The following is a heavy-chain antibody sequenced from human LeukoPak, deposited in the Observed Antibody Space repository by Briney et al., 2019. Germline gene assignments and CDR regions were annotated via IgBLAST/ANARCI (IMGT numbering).Heavy chain of an antibody. CDR1: GGSISSGGYS. CDR2: IYHSGST. Sequence: ASETLSLTCAVSGGSISSGGYSWSWVRQPPGKGLEWIGYIYHSGSTYYNPSLKSRVTISVDRSKNQFSLKPSSVTAADTAVYYCARVPYYDILTGTRGYYFDYWGQGTLVTVSS. V-gene: IGHV4-30-2*01. CDR3: ARVPYYDILTGTRGYYFDY. J-gene: IGHJ4*02. D-gene: IGHD3-9*01.